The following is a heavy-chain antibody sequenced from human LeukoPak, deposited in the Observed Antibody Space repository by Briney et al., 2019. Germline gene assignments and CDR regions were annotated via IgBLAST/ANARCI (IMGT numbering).Heavy chain of an antibody. CDR3: AKDPYDSSGYYVVLNEH. D-gene: IGHD3-22*01. J-gene: IGHJ4*02. CDR2: IKQDGSEK. V-gene: IGHV3-7*03. Sequence: PGGSLRLSCAASGFTFSSYWMSWVRQAPGKGLEWVANIKQDGSEKYYVDSVKGRFTISRDNSKNTLYLQMNSLRAEDTAVYYCAKDPYDSSGYYVVLNEHWGQGTLVTVSS. CDR1: GFTFSSYW.